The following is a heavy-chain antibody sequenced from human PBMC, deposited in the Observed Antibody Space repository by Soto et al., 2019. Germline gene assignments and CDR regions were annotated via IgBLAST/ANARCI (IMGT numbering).Heavy chain of an antibody. D-gene: IGHD6-19*01. Sequence: QVQLVQSGAEVKKPGSSVKVSCKASGGTFSSYAISWVRQAPGQGLEWMGGIIPIFGTANYAQKFQGRVTISADESTRAAYMELSSLRSGNKAVYYCARDRGSGWYRWFDPWGQGTLVTVSS. CDR3: ARDRGSGWYRWFDP. V-gene: IGHV1-69*01. CDR1: GGTFSSYA. CDR2: IIPIFGTA. J-gene: IGHJ5*02.